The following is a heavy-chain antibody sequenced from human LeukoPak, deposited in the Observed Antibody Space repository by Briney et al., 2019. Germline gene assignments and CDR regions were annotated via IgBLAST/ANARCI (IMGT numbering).Heavy chain of an antibody. J-gene: IGHJ3*02. CDR2: IYYSGST. D-gene: IGHD2-15*01. Sequence: SETLSLTCTVYDGSVSSGSYYWSWIRQPPGKGLEWIGYIYYSGSTNYNPSLKSRVTMSVDTSKNQFSLKLSSVTAADTAVYYCARADCSGGSCYAFDIWGQGTMVTVSS. CDR3: ARADCSGGSCYAFDI. CDR1: DGSVSSGSYY. V-gene: IGHV4-61*01.